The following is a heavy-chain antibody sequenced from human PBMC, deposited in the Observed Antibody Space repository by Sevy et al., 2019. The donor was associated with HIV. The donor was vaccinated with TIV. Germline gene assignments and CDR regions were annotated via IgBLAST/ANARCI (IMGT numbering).Heavy chain of an antibody. Sequence: ASVKVSCKASGYTFPSYAMNWVRQAPGQGLEWMGWINTNTGNPTYAQGFTGRFVFSLDTSVSTEYLQISSLKAEDTAVYYCAGDPNFVIAAETYFDYWGQGTLVTVSS. CDR1: GYTFPSYA. CDR3: AGDPNFVIAAETYFDY. D-gene: IGHD6-6*01. J-gene: IGHJ4*02. V-gene: IGHV7-4-1*02. CDR2: INTNTGNP.